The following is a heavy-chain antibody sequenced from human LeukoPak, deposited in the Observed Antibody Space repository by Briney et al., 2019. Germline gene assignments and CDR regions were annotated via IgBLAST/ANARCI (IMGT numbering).Heavy chain of an antibody. CDR2: IYSSGST. Sequence: PSETLSLTCNVSGVSISSSSYYWGWLRQRPGKGPEGIGSIYSSGSTYYNSSLKSRVTISIDTTKNQVYLRMSSVPAADTAVYYCAKSGGYGLIDYWGQGTLVTVSS. D-gene: IGHD6-25*01. CDR1: GVSISSSSYY. CDR3: AKSGGYGLIDY. J-gene: IGHJ4*01. V-gene: IGHV4-39*01.